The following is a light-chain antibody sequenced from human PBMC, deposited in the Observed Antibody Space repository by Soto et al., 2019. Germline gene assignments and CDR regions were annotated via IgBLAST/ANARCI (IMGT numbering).Light chain of an antibody. CDR1: QSVSSSY. J-gene: IGKJ2*01. Sequence: EIVLTQSPGTLSLSPGERATLSCRASQSVSSSYLAWYQQKPGQAPRLFIYGASSRATGIPDRFSGSGSGTDFTLPISRLEPEDFAVYYCQQYGSSPYTFGQGTKQDIK. V-gene: IGKV3-20*01. CDR2: GAS. CDR3: QQYGSSPYT.